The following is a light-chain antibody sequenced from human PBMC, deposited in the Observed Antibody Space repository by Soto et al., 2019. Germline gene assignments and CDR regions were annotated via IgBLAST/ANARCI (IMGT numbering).Light chain of an antibody. CDR1: QSVSSN. CDR3: QQYNYWPYT. J-gene: IGKJ2*01. V-gene: IGKV3-15*01. CDR2: GAS. Sequence: EIVMTQSPATLSVSPGERATLSCRASQSVSSNLAWYQQKPGQAPRLLISGASTRATGIQARFSGSGSGTEFTLTISSLQSEDFAVCYCQQYNYWPYTFGQGTKLEIK.